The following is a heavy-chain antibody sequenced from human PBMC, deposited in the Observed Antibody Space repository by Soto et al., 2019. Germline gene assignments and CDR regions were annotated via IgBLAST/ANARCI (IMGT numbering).Heavy chain of an antibody. Sequence: SETLSLTCTVSGGSIGSYHWSWVRQPPGKGLEWIASVYYTGTTNYNPSLGSRVTISIDAPENQISLKLTSVTAADTAFYYCARDTVLTGMFDFWGQGTLVTVSS. V-gene: IGHV4-59*01. CDR2: VYYTGTT. D-gene: IGHD4-17*01. J-gene: IGHJ4*02. CDR3: ARDTVLTGMFDF. CDR1: GGSIGSYH.